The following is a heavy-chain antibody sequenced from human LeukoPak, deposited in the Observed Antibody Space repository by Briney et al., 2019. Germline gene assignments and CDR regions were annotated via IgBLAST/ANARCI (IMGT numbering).Heavy chain of an antibody. V-gene: IGHV3-30*01. D-gene: IGHD2-2*01. Sequence: PGGSLRLSCAASGFTFSSYAMHWVRQAPGMGLEWVAVISYDGSNKYYADSVKGRFTISRDNSKNTLYLQMNSLRAEDTAVYYCARVPAATPGLYYFDYWGQGTLVTVSS. CDR2: ISYDGSNK. CDR3: ARVPAATPGLYYFDY. J-gene: IGHJ4*02. CDR1: GFTFSSYA.